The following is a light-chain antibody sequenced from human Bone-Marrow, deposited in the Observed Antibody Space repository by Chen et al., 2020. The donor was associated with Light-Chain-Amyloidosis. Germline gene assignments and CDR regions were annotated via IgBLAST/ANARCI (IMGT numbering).Light chain of an antibody. V-gene: IGLV2-14*01. CDR2: EVT. CDR1: SSDVGGDNH. CDR3: SSYTITNTLV. J-gene: IGLJ1*01. Sequence: QSALTQPASVSASPAQSSTSSGTGTSSDVGGDNHVSWYQQHPDKAPKLMIYEVTNRPSWVPDRFSGSKSDNTASLTISGLQTEDEADYFCSSYTITNTLVFGSGTRVTVL.